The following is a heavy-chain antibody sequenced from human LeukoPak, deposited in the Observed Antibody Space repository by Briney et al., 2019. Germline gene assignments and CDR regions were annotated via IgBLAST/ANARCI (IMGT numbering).Heavy chain of an antibody. CDR2: INHSGST. V-gene: IGHV4-34*01. Sequence: SETLSLTCAVYGGSFSGYYWSWIRQPPGKGLEWIGEINHSGSTNYNPSLKSRVTISVDTSKNQFSLQLNSVTPEDTAVYYCARDAQSYYYDSSGYYHNAGFDYWGQGTLVTVSS. CDR1: GGSFSGYY. J-gene: IGHJ4*02. D-gene: IGHD3-22*01. CDR3: ARDAQSYYYDSSGYYHNAGFDY.